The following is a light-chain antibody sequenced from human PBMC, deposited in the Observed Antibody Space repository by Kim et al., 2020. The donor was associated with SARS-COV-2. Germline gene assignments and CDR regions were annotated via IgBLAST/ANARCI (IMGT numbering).Light chain of an antibody. J-gene: IGLJ7*01. V-gene: IGLV1-51*01. Sequence: QSVLTQPPSISAAPGQKVTMSCSGSSSNIGHNYVSWYQQLPGTAPKLLIYDNDKRPSEIPDRFSASKSDTSATLDIDGLQPGDEADYYCGTWDSNLSSGVFGGGTQLTVL. CDR3: GTWDSNLSSGV. CDR2: DND. CDR1: SSNIGHNY.